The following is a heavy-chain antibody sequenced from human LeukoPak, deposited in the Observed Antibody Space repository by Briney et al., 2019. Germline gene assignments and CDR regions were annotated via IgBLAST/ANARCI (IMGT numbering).Heavy chain of an antibody. V-gene: IGHV4-39*07. CDR2: IYYRGNT. J-gene: IGHJ4*02. CDR3: ARDIAARPFDY. D-gene: IGHD6-6*01. Sequence: SETLSLTCTVSGGSISHSASYWALNRQSPGKGLEWIATIYYRGNTYYNPSLKSRVTISIDTSKSQFSLKLSSVTAADTAVYYCARDIAARPFDYWGQGTLVTVSS. CDR1: GGSISHSASY.